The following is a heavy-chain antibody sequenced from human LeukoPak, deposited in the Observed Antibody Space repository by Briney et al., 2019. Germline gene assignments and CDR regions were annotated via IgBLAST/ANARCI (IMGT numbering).Heavy chain of an antibody. Sequence: SETLSLTCAVSGDSISSTNWWTWVRQSPGKGLEWIGEIYHNGTTIYNPSLKSRVAISIDKSKNQFSLKLSSVTAADTAVYYCATQGWLQSEYYFDYWGQGTLVTVSS. V-gene: IGHV4-4*02. CDR3: ATQGWLQSEYYFDY. CDR2: IYHNGTT. J-gene: IGHJ4*02. D-gene: IGHD5-24*01. CDR1: GDSISSTNW.